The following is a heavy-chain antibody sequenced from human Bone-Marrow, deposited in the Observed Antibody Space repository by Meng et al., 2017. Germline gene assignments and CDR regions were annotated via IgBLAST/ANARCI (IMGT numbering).Heavy chain of an antibody. V-gene: IGHV1-69*12. CDR2: IIPIFGTA. CDR1: GGTVSGYA. Sequence: QVDLVQVGVVRQKLGSPLTGACNAFGGTVSGYAISWVRQAQGQGLEWMGGIIPIFGTANYAQKFQGRVTITADESTSTAYMELSCLRSEDTAVYYCARVAAGTSIYFDYWGQGTLVTVSS. J-gene: IGHJ4*02. D-gene: IGHD6-13*01. CDR3: ARVAAGTSIYFDY.